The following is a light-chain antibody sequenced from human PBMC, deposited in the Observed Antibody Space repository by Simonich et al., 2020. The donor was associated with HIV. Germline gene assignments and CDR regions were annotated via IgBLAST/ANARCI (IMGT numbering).Light chain of an antibody. CDR2: DAS. CDR1: QSISHF. Sequence: EIVLTQSPATLSLSPGGRATLSCRASQSISHFLAWSQQKPGQAPRLLIYDASNRATGFPARFSGSGSGTDFTLTIRSLDPEDFAVYYCQQRSNWPLTFGGGTKVEIK. V-gene: IGKV3-11*01. CDR3: QQRSNWPLT. J-gene: IGKJ4*01.